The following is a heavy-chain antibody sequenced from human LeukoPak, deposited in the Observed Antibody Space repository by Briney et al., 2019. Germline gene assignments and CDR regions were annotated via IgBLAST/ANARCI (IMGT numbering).Heavy chain of an antibody. D-gene: IGHD5-18*01. Sequence: GGSLRLSCAASGFTFDDYAMPWVRQAPGKGLEWVSGISWNSGSIGYADSVKGRFTISRDNAKNSLYLQMNSLRAEDTALYYCAKGSGYSYGLTDYWGQGTLVTVSS. V-gene: IGHV3-9*01. CDR2: ISWNSGSI. CDR1: GFTFDDYA. J-gene: IGHJ4*02. CDR3: AKGSGYSYGLTDY.